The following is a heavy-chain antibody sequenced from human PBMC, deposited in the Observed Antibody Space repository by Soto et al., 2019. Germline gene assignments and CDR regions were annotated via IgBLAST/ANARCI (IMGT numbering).Heavy chain of an antibody. CDR2: IWYDGSNK. D-gene: IGHD6-6*01. Sequence: GGSLRLSCAASGFTFSSYGMHWVRQAPGKGLEWVAVIWYDGSNKYYADSVKGRFTISRDNSKNTLYLQMNSLRAEDTAVYYCARARIAARRGYYYYGMDVWGQGTTVTVSS. CDR3: ARARIAARRGYYYYGMDV. J-gene: IGHJ6*02. CDR1: GFTFSSYG. V-gene: IGHV3-33*01.